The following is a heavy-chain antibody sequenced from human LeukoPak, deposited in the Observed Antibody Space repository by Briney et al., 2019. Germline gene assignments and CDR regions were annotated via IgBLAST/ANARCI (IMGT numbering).Heavy chain of an antibody. J-gene: IGHJ6*04. Sequence: SQTLSLTCTVSGGSISSGDYYWSWIRQPPGKGLEWIGHIYYSGSTYYNPSLKSRVTISVDTSKNQFSLKLSSVTAADTAVYYCARGYCSGGSCYRYGMDVWGKGTTVTVSS. CDR2: IYYSGST. CDR3: ARGYCSGGSCYRYGMDV. CDR1: GGSISSGDYY. D-gene: IGHD2-15*01. V-gene: IGHV4-30-4*01.